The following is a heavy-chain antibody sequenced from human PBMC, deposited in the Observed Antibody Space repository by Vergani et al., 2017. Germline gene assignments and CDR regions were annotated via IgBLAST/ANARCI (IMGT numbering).Heavy chain of an antibody. CDR3: ARSLYSSGWYLGF. CDR2: INPNSGGT. J-gene: IGHJ4*02. D-gene: IGHD6-19*01. Sequence: QVQLVQSGAEVKKPGASVKVSCKASGYTFTGNYMHWVRQAPGQGLEWMGWINPNSGGTNYAQKFQGRVTLTGDSSINTHYMELSRLRSDDTAVYYCARSLYSSGWYLGFWGQGTLVTVSS. V-gene: IGHV1-2*02. CDR1: GYTFTGNY.